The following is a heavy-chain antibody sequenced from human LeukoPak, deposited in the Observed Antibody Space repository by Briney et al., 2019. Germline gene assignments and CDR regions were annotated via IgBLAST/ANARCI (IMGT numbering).Heavy chain of an antibody. Sequence: SQTLSLTCTVSGDSITSGDYFWSWIRQPAGKGLEWLGRIYADGRTNYNTSLKSRVTLSVDTSKNQFSLKVTSVTAADTAVYYCARYRLGWFDPWGQGTLVTVSS. CDR1: GDSITSGDYF. D-gene: IGHD1-26*01. J-gene: IGHJ5*02. CDR2: IYADGRT. CDR3: ARYRLGWFDP. V-gene: IGHV4-61*02.